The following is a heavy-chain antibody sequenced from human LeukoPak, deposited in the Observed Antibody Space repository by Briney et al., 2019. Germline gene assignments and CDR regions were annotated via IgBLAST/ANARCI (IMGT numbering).Heavy chain of an antibody. Sequence: GGSLRLSCAASGFTFSSYWMSWVRQAPGKGLEWVANIKQDGSEKYYVDSVKGRFTISRDNAKNSLYLQMNSLRAEDTAVYYCAGTYYDFCSGYYSYFDYWGQGTLVTVSS. CDR1: GFTFSSYW. CDR3: AGTYYDFCSGYYSYFDY. D-gene: IGHD3-3*01. J-gene: IGHJ4*02. V-gene: IGHV3-7*01. CDR2: IKQDGSEK.